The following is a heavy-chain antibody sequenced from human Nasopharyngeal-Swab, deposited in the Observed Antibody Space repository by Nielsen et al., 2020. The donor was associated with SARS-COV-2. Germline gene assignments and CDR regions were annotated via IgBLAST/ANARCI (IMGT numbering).Heavy chain of an antibody. V-gene: IGHV3-53*01. D-gene: IGHD5-24*01. CDR3: ARDRRDVDNQ. J-gene: IGHJ4*02. CDR2: MYAGGDT. Sequence: GGPLRLSCAASGFDDSCNYMSWFRQAPGKGLDRVPVMYAGGDTYYADSVKGRFTISRDSSKNTLYLQMNSLRVEDTALYYCARDRRDVDNQWGQGTLVTVSS. CDR1: GFDDSCNY.